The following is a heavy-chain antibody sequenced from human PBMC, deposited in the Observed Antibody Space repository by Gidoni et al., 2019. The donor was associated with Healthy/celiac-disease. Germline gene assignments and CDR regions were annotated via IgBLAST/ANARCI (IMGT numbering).Heavy chain of an antibody. D-gene: IGHD5-18*01. Sequence: EVQLVTSGGGLVQPGGSLRLSCAASVFTFRSYEMTWVRQAPGKGLEWVSYISSSGSTIYYADSVKGRFTISRDNAKNSLYLQRNSRRAEDTAVYYCARVADTAMVPTNWFDPWGQGTLVTVSS. CDR2: ISSSGSTI. CDR3: ARVADTAMVPTNWFDP. V-gene: IGHV3-48*03. CDR1: VFTFRSYE. J-gene: IGHJ5*02.